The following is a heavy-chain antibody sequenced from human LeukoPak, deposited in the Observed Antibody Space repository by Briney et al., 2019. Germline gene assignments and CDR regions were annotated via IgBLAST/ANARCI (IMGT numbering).Heavy chain of an antibody. D-gene: IGHD1-26*01. CDR3: ATQVGDGGYLDY. CDR1: GFTFSSYE. Sequence: GGSLRLSCAASGFTFSSYEMNWVRQAPGKGLEWVSYISSSGSTIYYADSVKGRFTISRDNAKNSLYLQMNSLRAEDTAVYYCATQVGDGGYLDYWGQGTLVTVSS. J-gene: IGHJ4*02. CDR2: ISSSGSTI. V-gene: IGHV3-48*03.